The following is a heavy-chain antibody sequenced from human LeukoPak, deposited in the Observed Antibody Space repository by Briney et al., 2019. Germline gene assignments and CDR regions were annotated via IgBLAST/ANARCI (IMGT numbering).Heavy chain of an antibody. CDR3: ASGNVWFGDPPPDY. J-gene: IGHJ4*02. CDR2: ISGSGGST. Sequence: GGSLRLSCAASGFTFSSYAMSWVRQAPGKGLEWVSAISGSGGSTYYADSVKGRFTISRDNSKNTLYLQMNSLRAEDTAVYYCASGNVWFGDPPPDYWGQGTLVTVSS. CDR1: GFTFSSYA. V-gene: IGHV3-23*01. D-gene: IGHD3-10*01.